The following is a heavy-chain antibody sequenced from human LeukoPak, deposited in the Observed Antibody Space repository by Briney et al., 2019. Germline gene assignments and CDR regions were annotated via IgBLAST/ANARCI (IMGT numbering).Heavy chain of an antibody. CDR3: ARYYYGSGSYPLHFDY. J-gene: IGHJ4*02. CDR1: GYTFTSYD. D-gene: IGHD3-10*01. CDR2: MNPNSGNT. V-gene: IGHV1-8*03. Sequence: AASVKVSCKASGYTFTSYDINWVRQATGQGLEWMGWMNPNSGNTGYAQKFQGRVTITRNTSISTAYMELSSLRSEDTAVYYCARYYYGSGSYPLHFDYWGQGTLVTVSS.